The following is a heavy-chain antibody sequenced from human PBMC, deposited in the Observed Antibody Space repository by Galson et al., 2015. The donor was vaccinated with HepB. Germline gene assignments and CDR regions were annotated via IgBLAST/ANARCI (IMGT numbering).Heavy chain of an antibody. CDR3: AKHVLPYTSGWYGYFDY. Sequence: SGAEVKKPGESLRISCKASGYDFTTYWISWVRQMPGKGLEWMGRIGPRDSYTNYSPSIQGHVTISVDKSLSTAYLQWSSLKASDTAMYFCAKHVLPYTSGWYGYFDYWGQGTLVTVSS. CDR1: GYDFTTYW. D-gene: IGHD6-19*01. CDR2: IGPRDSYT. J-gene: IGHJ4*02. V-gene: IGHV5-10-1*01.